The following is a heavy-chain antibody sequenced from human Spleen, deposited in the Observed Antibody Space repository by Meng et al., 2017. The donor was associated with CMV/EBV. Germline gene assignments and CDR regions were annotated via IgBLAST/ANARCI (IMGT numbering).Heavy chain of an antibody. D-gene: IGHD3-16*01. Sequence: GESLKLSCAVSGFTFRNYGLTWVRQAPGKGLEWVASMSFDGNTKYYADSVKGRFTISRDNSKNTLYLQMNSLRAEDTAVYYCAREVDRWGTSWYYFDHWGQGMLVTVSS. CDR1: GFTFRNYG. CDR3: AREVDRWGTSWYYFDH. V-gene: IGHV3-30*19. J-gene: IGHJ4*02. CDR2: MSFDGNTK.